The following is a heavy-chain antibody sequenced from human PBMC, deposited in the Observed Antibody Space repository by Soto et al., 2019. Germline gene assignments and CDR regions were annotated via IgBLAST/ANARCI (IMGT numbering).Heavy chain of an antibody. Sequence: ASVKVSCKASGYTFTGYHIHWVRLAPGQGLEWMGWINPTSGGTNYAQKFQGWVTMTRDTATNTVYMELSRLRYDDTAVYYCAREWQLGPLSRFDPWGQGTQVTVSS. D-gene: IGHD1-1*01. CDR1: GYTFTGYH. J-gene: IGHJ5*02. CDR2: INPTSGGT. CDR3: AREWQLGPLSRFDP. V-gene: IGHV1-2*04.